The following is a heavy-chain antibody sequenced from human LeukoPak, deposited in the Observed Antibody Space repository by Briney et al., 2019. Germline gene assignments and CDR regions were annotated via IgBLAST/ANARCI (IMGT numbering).Heavy chain of an antibody. D-gene: IGHD4-23*01. V-gene: IGHV1-69*05. CDR3: ASDLSGGNSVVDYYYYMDV. CDR2: IIPIFGTA. CDR1: GGTFSSYA. J-gene: IGHJ6*03. Sequence: SVKVSCKASGGTFSSYAISWVRQAPGQGLEWMGGIIPIFGTANYAQKFQGRVTITTDESTSTAYMELSSLRSEDTAVYHCASDLSGGNSVVDYYYYMDVWGKGTTVTVSS.